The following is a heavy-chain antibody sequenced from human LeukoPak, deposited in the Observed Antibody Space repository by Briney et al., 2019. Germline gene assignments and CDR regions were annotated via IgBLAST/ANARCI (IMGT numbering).Heavy chain of an antibody. CDR1: GGTFSSYA. CDR2: IIPILDTP. Sequence: SVTVSCKASGGTFSSYAINWVRQAPGQGVEWMGRIIPILDTPNYAQKFQGRVTITAEKSTSTAYMELSSLRSEDTAVYYCAKDMWRNTAMVGYFDYWGQGTLVTVSS. CDR3: AKDMWRNTAMVGYFDY. J-gene: IGHJ4*02. D-gene: IGHD5-18*01. V-gene: IGHV1-69*04.